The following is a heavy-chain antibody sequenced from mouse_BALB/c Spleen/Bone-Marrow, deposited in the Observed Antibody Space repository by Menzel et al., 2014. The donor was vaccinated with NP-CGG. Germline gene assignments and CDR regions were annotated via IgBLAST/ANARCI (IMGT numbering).Heavy chain of an antibody. CDR1: GFSLTGYG. J-gene: IGHJ4*01. CDR3: ARDSFLITRALDY. V-gene: IGHV2-6-7*01. D-gene: IGHD2-4*01. CDR2: IWGDGST. Sequence: VKLMESGPGLVAPSQSLSITCTVSGFSLTGYGVSWVRQSPGKGLEWLGMIWGDGSTDYNLALKSRLSISKDNSKSQVFLKMNSLQTDDTARYYCARDSFLITRALDYWGQGTSVTV.